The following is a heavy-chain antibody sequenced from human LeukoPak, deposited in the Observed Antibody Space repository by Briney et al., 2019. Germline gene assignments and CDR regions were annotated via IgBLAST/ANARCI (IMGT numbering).Heavy chain of an antibody. V-gene: IGHV1-69*13. CDR3: ASYYYDSRRGLDP. J-gene: IGHJ5*02. CDR2: IIPIFGTA. D-gene: IGHD3-22*01. CDR1: GGTFSSYA. Sequence: ASVKDSCKASGGTFSSYAISWVRQAPGQGLEWMGGIIPIFGTANYAQKFQGRVTITADESTSTAYMELSSLRSEDTAVYYCASYYYDSRRGLDPWGQGTLVTVSS.